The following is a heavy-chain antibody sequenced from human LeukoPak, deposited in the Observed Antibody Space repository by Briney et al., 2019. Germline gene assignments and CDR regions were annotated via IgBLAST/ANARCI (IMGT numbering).Heavy chain of an antibody. V-gene: IGHV4-34*01. CDR3: AGLYASGTYYGY. J-gene: IGHJ4*02. CDR2: IYYSGST. D-gene: IGHD3-10*01. Sequence: SETLSLTCAVYGGSFSGYYWSWIRQPPGKGLEWIGSIYYSGSTYYNPSLKSRVTISVDTSKNQFSLKLSSVTAADTAVYYCAGLYASGTYYGYWGQGTLVTVSS. CDR1: GGSFSGYY.